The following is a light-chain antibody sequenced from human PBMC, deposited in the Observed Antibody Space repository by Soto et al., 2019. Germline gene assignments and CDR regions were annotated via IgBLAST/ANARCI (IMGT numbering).Light chain of an antibody. V-gene: IGLV2-18*02. CDR3: TSFTTSTTYV. CDR1: SSDVGSYNR. J-gene: IGLJ1*01. CDR2: EVS. Sequence: QSVLTQPPSVSGSPGQSVAVSCTGSSSDVGSYNRVSWYQQPPGAAPKLIIYEVSNRPSGVPDRFSGSKSGYTASLTISGLRAEDEADYYCTSFTTSTTYVFGTGTKVTVL.